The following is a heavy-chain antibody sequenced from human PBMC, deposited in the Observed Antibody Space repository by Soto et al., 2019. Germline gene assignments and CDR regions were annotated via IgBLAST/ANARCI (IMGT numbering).Heavy chain of an antibody. CDR1: GYTFSNFV. D-gene: IGHD2-2*01. CDR2: ISAYNGNT. V-gene: IGHV1-18*01. J-gene: IGHJ6*02. CDR3: ARGNKLVVPGVTTIYYYYGVDV. Sequence: ASVKVSCKASGYTFSNFVISWVRQAPGQGLEWLGWISAYNGNTNYAQKFQGRVTVTTDTSTSTAHMELRSLRSDETAVYYCARGNKLVVPGVTTIYYYYGVDVWGQGTTVTVSS.